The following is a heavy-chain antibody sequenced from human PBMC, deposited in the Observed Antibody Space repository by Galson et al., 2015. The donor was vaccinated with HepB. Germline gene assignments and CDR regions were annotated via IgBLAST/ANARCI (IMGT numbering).Heavy chain of an antibody. Sequence: SLRLSCAASGFTFSDYYMSWIRQAPGKRLEWVSYISSSSSYTNYADSVKGRFTISRDNAKNSLYLQMNSLRAEDTAVYYCARDRGIAVAYGPQSNDAFDIWGQGTMVTVSS. V-gene: IGHV3-11*06. D-gene: IGHD6-19*01. CDR1: GFTFSDYY. J-gene: IGHJ3*02. CDR3: ARDRGIAVAYGPQSNDAFDI. CDR2: ISSSSSYT.